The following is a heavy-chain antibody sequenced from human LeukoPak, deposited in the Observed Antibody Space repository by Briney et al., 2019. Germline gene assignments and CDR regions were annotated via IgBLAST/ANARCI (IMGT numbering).Heavy chain of an antibody. J-gene: IGHJ4*02. D-gene: IGHD3-9*01. CDR1: GFSLSRSGMC. Sequence: GPALVKPTQTLTLICTFSGFSLSRSGMCVSWLRQPPGKALEWLARIDWDGDKFYSTALKSRLIISKDTSRNQVTLIMTNMDPVDTATYYCARTNYSLRYFDYWGQGALVTVSS. CDR3: ARTNYSLRYFDY. V-gene: IGHV2-70*17. CDR2: IDWDGDK.